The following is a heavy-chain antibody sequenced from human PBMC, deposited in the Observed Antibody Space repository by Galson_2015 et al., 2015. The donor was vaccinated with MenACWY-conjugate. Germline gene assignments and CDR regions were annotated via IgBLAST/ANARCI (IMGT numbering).Heavy chain of an antibody. D-gene: IGHD3-10*01. CDR3: ARDVMVRGQADY. CDR2: IYYSGST. V-gene: IGHV4-39*07. J-gene: IGHJ4*02. Sequence: ETLSLTCTVSGGSISSTSYYWGWIRQPPGRGLEWIGSIYYSGSTYYNPSLKSRVTISVDTSKNQFSLKLTSVTAADTAVYYCARDVMVRGQADYWGQGTLVTVSS. CDR1: GGSISSTSYY.